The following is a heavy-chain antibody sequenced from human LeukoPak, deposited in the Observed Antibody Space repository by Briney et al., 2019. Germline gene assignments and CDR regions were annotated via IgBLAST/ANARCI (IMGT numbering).Heavy chain of an antibody. Sequence: GGSLRLSCAASGFTFSSYAMSWVRQAPGKGLEWVSYISTSSNTIYYADSVKGRFTISRDNAKNSLYLQMNDLRAEDTAVYYCARVGSYGMDVWGQGTTVTVSS. J-gene: IGHJ6*02. CDR1: GFTFSSYA. D-gene: IGHD3-10*01. V-gene: IGHV3-48*01. CDR2: ISTSSNTI. CDR3: ARVGSYGMDV.